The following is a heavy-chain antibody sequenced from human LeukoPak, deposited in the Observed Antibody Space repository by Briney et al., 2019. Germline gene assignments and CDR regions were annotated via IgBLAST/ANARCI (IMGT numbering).Heavy chain of an antibody. V-gene: IGHV3-7*01. J-gene: IGHJ4*02. D-gene: IGHD3-16*01. CDR3: AIDGGWGYYDL. CDR1: GFTFSISW. CDR2: IDKHGSGK. Sequence: PGGSLRLSCVASGFTFSISWVTWVRQAPGKGLEWVANIDKHGSGKYYIDSVKGRFAISRDYASNSVFLQMSSLRAEDTSVYYCAIDGGWGYYDLWGQGTPVTVSS.